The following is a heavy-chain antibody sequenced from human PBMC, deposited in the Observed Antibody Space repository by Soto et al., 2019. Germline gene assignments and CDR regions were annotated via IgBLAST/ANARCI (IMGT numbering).Heavy chain of an antibody. CDR3: ARGIDGMDV. J-gene: IGHJ6*02. V-gene: IGHV3-30*03. Sequence: QVQLVESGGGVVQPGRSLRLSCAASGFTLSSAIMHWVRQAPGKGLEWVTAMSYDETNRYYAASVKGRFTISGDNSNNTLYLQMNSLRLEDTAVYYCARGIDGMDVWGQGTTVTVSS. CDR1: GFTLSSAI. CDR2: MSYDETNR.